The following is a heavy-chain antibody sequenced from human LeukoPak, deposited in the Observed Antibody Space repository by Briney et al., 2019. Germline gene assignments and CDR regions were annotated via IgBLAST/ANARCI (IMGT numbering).Heavy chain of an antibody. CDR3: ASGLVGATTDY. J-gene: IGHJ4*02. V-gene: IGHV4-61*02. Sequence: SETLSLTCSVYGGSISSGSYYWSWIRQPAGKGLEWIGRIYTSGSTNYNPSLKSRVTISVDTSKNQFSLKLSSVTAADTAVYYCASGLVGATTDYWGQGTLVTVSS. CDR2: IYTSGST. CDR1: GGSISSGSYY. D-gene: IGHD1-26*01.